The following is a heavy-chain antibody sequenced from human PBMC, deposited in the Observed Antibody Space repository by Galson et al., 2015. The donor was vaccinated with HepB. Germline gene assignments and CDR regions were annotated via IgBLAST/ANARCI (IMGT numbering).Heavy chain of an antibody. Sequence: SVKVSCKASGGTFSSYAISWVRQAPGQGLEWMGGIIPIFGTANYAQKFQGRVTITADESTSTAYMELSSLRSEDTAVYYCASYGSGSYYNGGLAYWGQGTLVTVSS. CDR3: ASYGSGSYYNGGLAY. CDR1: GGTFSSYA. J-gene: IGHJ4*02. D-gene: IGHD3-10*01. V-gene: IGHV1-69*13. CDR2: IIPIFGTA.